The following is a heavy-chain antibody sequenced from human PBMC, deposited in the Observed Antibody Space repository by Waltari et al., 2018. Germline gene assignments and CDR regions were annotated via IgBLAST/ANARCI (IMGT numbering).Heavy chain of an antibody. Sequence: QVQLVQSGAEVRKPGSSVKVSCKASGGTFSTYAISSVRQAPGQGLEWMGGIIPILGIANYAQKFQGRVTITADKSTSTAYMELSSLRSEDTAVYYCARGGVVVVPAATYGMDVWGQGTTVTVSS. V-gene: IGHV1-69*10. CDR3: ARGGVVVVPAATYGMDV. CDR2: IIPILGIA. D-gene: IGHD2-2*01. CDR1: GGTFSTYA. J-gene: IGHJ6*02.